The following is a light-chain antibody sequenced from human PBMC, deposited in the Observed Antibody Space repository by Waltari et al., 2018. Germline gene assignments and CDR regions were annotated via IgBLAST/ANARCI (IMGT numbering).Light chain of an antibody. V-gene: IGKV1-39*01. CDR3: QQTYITPPHS. CDR1: HDIGTY. J-gene: IGKJ2*03. CDR2: SAS. Sequence: DIQMPQSPSSLSASVGARVTITCRASHDIGTYLNWYQHKPGKAPKLLIYSASTLQSGVPPRFSGSGSGTDYTLTIFDLQPEDFATYYCQQTYITPPHSFGQGTKLEI.